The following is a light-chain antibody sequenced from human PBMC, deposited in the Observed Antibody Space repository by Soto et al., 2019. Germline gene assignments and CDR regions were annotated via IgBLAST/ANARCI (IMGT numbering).Light chain of an antibody. J-gene: IGLJ2*01. V-gene: IGLV1-40*01. Sequence: QSVLTQPPSVSGSPGQSVTISCTWISSNIGAGYDVHWYQQLPGTAPKLLIYGNSNRPSGVPDRFSGSKSGTSASLAISGLQSEDEADYYCAAWDDSLNGHVVFGGGTKVTVL. CDR2: GNS. CDR1: SSNIGAGYD. CDR3: AAWDDSLNGHVV.